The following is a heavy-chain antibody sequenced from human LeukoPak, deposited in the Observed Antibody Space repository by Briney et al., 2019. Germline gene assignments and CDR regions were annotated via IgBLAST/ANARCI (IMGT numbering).Heavy chain of an antibody. J-gene: IGHJ4*02. CDR3: AKMQGYFDY. V-gene: IGHV3-23*01. CDR2: ITGGGGAT. Sequence: PGGSLRLSCEAAGLTFSSYGMSWVRQAPGKGLQWVSAITGGGGATYYADSGKGRFTISRDNSKNMLYLKMNSLRAEDTAVYYCAKMQGYFDYWGQGTLVPVSS. CDR1: GLTFSSYG.